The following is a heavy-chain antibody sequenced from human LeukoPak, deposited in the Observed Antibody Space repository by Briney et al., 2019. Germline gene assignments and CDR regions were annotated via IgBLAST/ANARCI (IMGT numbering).Heavy chain of an antibody. CDR2: INHSGST. D-gene: IGHD6-19*01. J-gene: IGHJ5*02. V-gene: IGHV4-34*01. CDR1: GGSFSGYY. Sequence: SETLSLTCAVYGGSFSGYYWSWIRQPPGKGLEWIGEINHSGSTNYNPSLQSRVTISVDTSKNQFSLKLSSVTAADTAVYYCARRSGYSSGWFYKAHNWFDPWGQGTLVTVSS. CDR3: ARRSGYSSGWFYKAHNWFDP.